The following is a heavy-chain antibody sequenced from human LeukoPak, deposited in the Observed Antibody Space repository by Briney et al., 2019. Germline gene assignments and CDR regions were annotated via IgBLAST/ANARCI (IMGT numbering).Heavy chain of an antibody. V-gene: IGHV1-2*02. CDR3: ARDRRARNAGRRSLDP. CDR1: GYTFTGYY. CDR2: INPNSGGT. D-gene: IGHD6-13*01. J-gene: IGHJ5*02. Sequence: ASVKVSCKASGYTFTGYYMHWVRQAPGQGLEWMGWINPNSGGTNYAQKFQGRVTMTRDTSISTAYMELSRLRSDDTAVYYCARDRRARNAGRRSLDPWGQGTLVTVSS.